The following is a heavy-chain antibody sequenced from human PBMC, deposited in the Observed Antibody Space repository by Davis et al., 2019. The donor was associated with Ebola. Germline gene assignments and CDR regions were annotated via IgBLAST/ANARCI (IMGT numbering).Heavy chain of an antibody. CDR1: GFTFGDYA. CDR3: TAYDSTFRNY. D-gene: IGHD3-22*01. J-gene: IGHJ4*02. CDR2: ISWDGRST. V-gene: IGHV3-43D*03. Sequence: GESLKISCAASGFTFGDYAMHWVRQAPGKGLEWVSLISWDGRSTAYADSVRDRFSISRDNSRNFLYLQMNGLRAEDTALYYCTAYDSTFRNYWGQGTLVTVSS.